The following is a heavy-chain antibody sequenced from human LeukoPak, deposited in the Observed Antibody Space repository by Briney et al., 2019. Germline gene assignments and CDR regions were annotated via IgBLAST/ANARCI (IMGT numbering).Heavy chain of an antibody. J-gene: IGHJ4*02. Sequence: GGSLRLSCAASGFTVSSSYMSWVRQAPGKGLEWVSVIYSGGSTYYADSVKGRFTFSRDNSKNTLYLQMNSLRAEDTAVYYCARAASIAARSGVDYWGQGTLVTVSS. V-gene: IGHV3-53*01. CDR1: GFTVSSSY. CDR2: IYSGGST. D-gene: IGHD6-6*01. CDR3: ARAASIAARSGVDY.